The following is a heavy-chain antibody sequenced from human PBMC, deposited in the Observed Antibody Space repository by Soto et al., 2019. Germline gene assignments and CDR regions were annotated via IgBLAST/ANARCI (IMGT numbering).Heavy chain of an antibody. V-gene: IGHV3-72*01. CDR3: ARPFYGSETYYFVY. CDR1: GFTFSDHY. D-gene: IGHD3-10*01. J-gene: IGHJ4*02. Sequence: EVQLVESGGGLVQPGGSMRLSCTASGFTFSDHYMDWVRQAPGKGLEWVGRTRNKANSYTTEYAAPVKGRFTIAREDSKHSLYLQMDSLQTEETAVYFCARPFYGSETYYFVYWGQGTLVTVSS. CDR2: TRNKANSYTT.